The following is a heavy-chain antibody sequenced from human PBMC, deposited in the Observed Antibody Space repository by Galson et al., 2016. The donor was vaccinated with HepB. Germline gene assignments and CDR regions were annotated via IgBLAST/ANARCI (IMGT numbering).Heavy chain of an antibody. V-gene: IGHV3-21*01. CDR2: ISSSSRSI. Sequence: SLRPSCAAAGFTCRSYSRIWVRQAPAKGLAWVSFISSSSRSIYYAEPAKGRFTVSRDNAQNSLFLQMNSLRAEDTAIYYCAIRSSSPFIRGLFDYWGQGTLVTVSS. CDR1: GFTCRSYS. J-gene: IGHJ4*02. D-gene: IGHD2-2*01. CDR3: AIRSSSPFIRGLFDY.